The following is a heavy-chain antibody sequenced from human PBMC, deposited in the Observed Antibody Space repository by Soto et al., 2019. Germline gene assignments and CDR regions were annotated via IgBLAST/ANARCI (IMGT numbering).Heavy chain of an antibody. D-gene: IGHD1-7*01. CDR1: GFTFSSYS. J-gene: IGHJ4*02. CDR3: ARVVGKGWNCIDY. V-gene: IGHV3-21*01. CDR2: ISSSSSYI. Sequence: GGSLRLSCAASGFTFSSYSMNWVRQAPGKGLEWVSSISSSSSYIYYADSVKGRFTISRDNAKNSLYLQMNSLRAEDTAVYYCARVVGKGWNCIDYWGQGTLVTVSS.